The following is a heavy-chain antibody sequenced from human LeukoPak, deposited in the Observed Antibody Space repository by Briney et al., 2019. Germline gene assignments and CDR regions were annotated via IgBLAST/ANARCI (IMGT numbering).Heavy chain of an antibody. V-gene: IGHV3-30*02. Sequence: PGGSLRLSCAASGFTFSSYAMHWVRQAPGKGLEWVAFIRYDGSNKYYADSVKGRFTISRDNSKNTLYLQMNSLRAEDTAVYYCAKKVGRYYGFLDSYMDVWGKGTTVTISS. CDR1: GFTFSSYA. J-gene: IGHJ6*03. CDR3: AKKVGRYYGFLDSYMDV. CDR2: IRYDGSNK. D-gene: IGHD3-10*01.